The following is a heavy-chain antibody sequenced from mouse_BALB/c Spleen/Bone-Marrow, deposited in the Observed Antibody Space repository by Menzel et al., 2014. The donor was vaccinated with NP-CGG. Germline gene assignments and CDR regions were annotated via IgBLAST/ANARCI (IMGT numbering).Heavy chain of an antibody. J-gene: IGHJ4*01. CDR1: GYTFTNYW. CDR2: INPSNGRT. D-gene: IGHD2-2*01. V-gene: IGHV1S81*02. CDR3: AARLSHLAMDY. Sequence: QVQLKESGAGLVKPGASLKLSCKASGYTFTNYWIHWVKQRPGQGLEWIGEINPSNGRTNYNEKFKTKATLTVDKSSSTAYMQLSSLTSEDSAVNYCAARLSHLAMDYWGQGTSVTVSS.